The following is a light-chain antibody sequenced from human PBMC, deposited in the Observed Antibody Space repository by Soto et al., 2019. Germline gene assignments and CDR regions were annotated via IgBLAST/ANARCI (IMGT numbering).Light chain of an antibody. CDR2: EGS. J-gene: IGLJ1*01. CDR3: CSYAGSSTPYYV. V-gene: IGLV2-23*01. Sequence: QSALTQPASVSGSPGQSITISCTGTSSDVGSYNLVSWYQQHPGKAPKLMIYEGSKRPSGVSNRFSGSKSGNTASLAISGLHAEDESDYYCCSYAGSSTPYYVFGTWTKLTV. CDR1: SSDVGSYNL.